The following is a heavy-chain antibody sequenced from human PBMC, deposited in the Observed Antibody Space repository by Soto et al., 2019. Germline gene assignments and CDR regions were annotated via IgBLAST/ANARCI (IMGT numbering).Heavy chain of an antibody. Sequence: QVQLVQSGAEVKKPGSSVKVSCKASGYTFTSYDITWVRQATGQGLEWMGWMNPNSGNTGYAQQFQGRVTMTRNITISTAYMELSSLRSEDTAVYYCAREKLDYFDYWGQGTLVTVSS. CDR1: GYTFTSYD. CDR3: AREKLDYFDY. J-gene: IGHJ4*02. V-gene: IGHV1-8*01. CDR2: MNPNSGNT.